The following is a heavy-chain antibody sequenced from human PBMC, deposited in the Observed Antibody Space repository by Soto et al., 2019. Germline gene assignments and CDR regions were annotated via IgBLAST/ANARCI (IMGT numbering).Heavy chain of an antibody. D-gene: IGHD3-10*01. J-gene: IGHJ4*02. CDR1: GFTFSSYG. Sequence: GGSLRLSCAASGFTFSSYGMHWVRQAPGKGLEWVAVIWYDGSNKYYADSVKGRFTISRDNSKNALYLQMNSLRAEDTAVYYCARDRGAQVDYWGPGTLVTVSS. CDR3: ARDRGAQVDY. V-gene: IGHV3-33*01. CDR2: IWYDGSNK.